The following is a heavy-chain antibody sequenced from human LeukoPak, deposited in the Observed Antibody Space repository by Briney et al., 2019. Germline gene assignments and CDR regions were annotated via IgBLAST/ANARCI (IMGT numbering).Heavy chain of an antibody. CDR3: TRVGYIDEGIDY. CDR1: GFTFTTYS. Sequence: GGSLRLSCAASGFTFTTYSMNWVRQAPGKGLEWVANIKQDGSKKSYVDSVKGRFTISRDNAKNSLYLQMNSLRAEDTAIYYCTRVGYIDEGIDYWGQGTLVTVSS. D-gene: IGHD5-24*01. CDR2: IKQDGSKK. V-gene: IGHV3-7*04. J-gene: IGHJ4*02.